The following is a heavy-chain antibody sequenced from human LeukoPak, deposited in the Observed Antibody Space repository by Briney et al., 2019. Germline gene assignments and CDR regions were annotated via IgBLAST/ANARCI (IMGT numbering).Heavy chain of an antibody. Sequence: GGSLRLSCAASGLTFSSYWMSWARQAPGKGLEWVANIKQDGSEKYYVDSVKGRFTISRDNAKNSLYLQMNSLRAEDTAVYYCASYDYGDYYGMDVWGQGTTVTVSS. V-gene: IGHV3-7*01. CDR3: ASYDYGDYYGMDV. CDR2: IKQDGSEK. CDR1: GLTFSSYW. J-gene: IGHJ6*02. D-gene: IGHD4-17*01.